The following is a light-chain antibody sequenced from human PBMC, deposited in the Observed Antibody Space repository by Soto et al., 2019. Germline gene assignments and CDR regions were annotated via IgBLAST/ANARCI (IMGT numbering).Light chain of an antibody. CDR1: QNINKW. Sequence: DIQMTQSPSTLSASVGDRVVITCRASQNINKWLAWYQQKPGKAPKFLIYDASTLETGVPSRFSDSGSGTEFTLTISSLQPDDFATFYCQQYDTFPRTFGQGTKVDIK. CDR2: DAS. J-gene: IGKJ1*01. CDR3: QQYDTFPRT. V-gene: IGKV1-5*01.